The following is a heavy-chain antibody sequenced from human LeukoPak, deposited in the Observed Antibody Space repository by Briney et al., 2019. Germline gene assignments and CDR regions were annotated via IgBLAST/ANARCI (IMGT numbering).Heavy chain of an antibody. D-gene: IGHD3-3*01. CDR3: TTTVTIFGAFDI. CDR1: GFTFSNAW. J-gene: IGHJ3*02. CDR2: IKSKTDGGTT. V-gene: IGHV3-15*01. Sequence: GGSLRLSCAASGFTFSNAWMSWVRQAPGKGLEWVGRIKSKTDGGTTDYAAPMKGRFTISRDDSKNTLYLQMNSLKTEDTAVYYCTTTVTIFGAFDIWGQGTMVTVSS.